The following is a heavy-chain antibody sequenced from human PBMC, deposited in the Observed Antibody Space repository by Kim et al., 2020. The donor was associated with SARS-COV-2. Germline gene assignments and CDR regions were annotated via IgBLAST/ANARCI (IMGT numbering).Heavy chain of an antibody. CDR2: INHSGST. CDR1: GGSFSGYY. V-gene: IGHV4-34*01. Sequence: SETLSLTCAVYGGSFSGYYWSWIRQPPGKGLEWIGEINHSGSTNYNPSLKSRVTISVDTSKNQFSLKLSSVTAADTAVYYCARTYAGWARAGMDVWGQGTTVTVSS. D-gene: IGHD6-19*01. CDR3: ARTYAGWARAGMDV. J-gene: IGHJ6*02.